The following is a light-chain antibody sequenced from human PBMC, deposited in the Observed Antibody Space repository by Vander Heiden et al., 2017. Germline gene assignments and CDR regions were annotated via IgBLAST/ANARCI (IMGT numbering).Light chain of an antibody. V-gene: IGKV1-27*01. CDR3: QRTYNDHPSIT. J-gene: IGKJ5*01. CDR2: SAS. CDR1: QGISSY. Sequence: DIQLTQSPSSLSASVGDRVTITCRVSQGISSYLNWYRQKPGKGPKLLIYSASNLQSVVKSRFSGSGPGTDCTLTISSRQPEDVATYYGQRTYNDHPSITFGQGTQLEIK.